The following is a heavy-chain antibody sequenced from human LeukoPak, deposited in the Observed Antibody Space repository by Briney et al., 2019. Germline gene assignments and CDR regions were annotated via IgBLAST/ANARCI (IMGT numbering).Heavy chain of an antibody. CDR3: ARGGYSGLDY. D-gene: IGHD6-13*01. J-gene: IGHJ4*02. CDR1: GGSISSYY. V-gene: IGHV4-59*12. Sequence: PSETLSLTCTVSGGSISSYYWSWIRQLPGKGLEWIGYIYYSGSTNYNPSLKSRVTISVDTSKNQFSLKLSSVTAADTAVYYCARGGYSGLDYWGQGTLVTVSS. CDR2: IYYSGST.